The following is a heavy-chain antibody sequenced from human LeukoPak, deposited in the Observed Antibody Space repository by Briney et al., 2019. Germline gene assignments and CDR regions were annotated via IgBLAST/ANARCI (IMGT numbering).Heavy chain of an antibody. Sequence: SVKVSCKASGGTFSSYAISWVRQAPGQGLEWMGGIIPIFGTANYAQKFQGRVTITADESTSTAYMELSSLRSEDTAVYYCASYGGYGDYVDYYYGMDVWGQGTTVTVSS. J-gene: IGHJ6*02. V-gene: IGHV1-69*13. CDR3: ASYGGYGDYVDYYYGMDV. CDR1: GGTFSSYA. CDR2: IIPIFGTA. D-gene: IGHD4-17*01.